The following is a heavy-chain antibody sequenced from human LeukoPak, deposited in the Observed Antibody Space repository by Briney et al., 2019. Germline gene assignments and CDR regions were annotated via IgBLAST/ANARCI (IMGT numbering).Heavy chain of an antibody. D-gene: IGHD2-15*01. CDR2: ISAYNGYA. V-gene: IGHV1-18*01. CDR1: GGTFSSYV. CDR3: ARNDSSAYDY. J-gene: IGHJ4*02. Sequence: ASVKVSCKSSGGTFSSYVFSWVRQVPGQGLEWMGWISAYNGYAKYAQNVQGRVTMTTDTSTSTAYMDLRSLRSDDTAVYYCARNDSSAYDYWGQGTLVTVSS.